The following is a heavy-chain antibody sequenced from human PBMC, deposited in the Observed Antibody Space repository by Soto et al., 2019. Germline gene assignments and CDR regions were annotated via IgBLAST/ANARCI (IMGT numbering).Heavy chain of an antibody. CDR1: GGTFSSYA. Sequence: QVQLVQSGAEVKKPGSSVKVSCKASGGTFSSYAISWVRQAPGQGLEWMGEIIPIFGTANYEQKFQRRVTITADESTSTAYMDLSSLRSEDTAVYYCARDRGPSSGYYPYWFDPWGQGTLVTVSS. V-gene: IGHV1-69*12. D-gene: IGHD3-22*01. CDR2: IIPIFGTA. CDR3: ARDRGPSSGYYPYWFDP. J-gene: IGHJ5*02.